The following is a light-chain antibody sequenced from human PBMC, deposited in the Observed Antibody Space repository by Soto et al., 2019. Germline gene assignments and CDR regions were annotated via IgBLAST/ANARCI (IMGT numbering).Light chain of an antibody. CDR3: QSYDSRLSGAV. CDR1: SSNIGAGYD. CDR2: GNS. Sequence: QSVLTQQPSVSGAPGQRVTISCTGSSSNIGAGYDVHWYQQLPGTAPKLLIYGNSNRPSGVPDRFSGSKSGTSASLAITGLQAEDEADYYCQSYDSRLSGAVFGGGTQLNVL. V-gene: IGLV1-40*01. J-gene: IGLJ7*01.